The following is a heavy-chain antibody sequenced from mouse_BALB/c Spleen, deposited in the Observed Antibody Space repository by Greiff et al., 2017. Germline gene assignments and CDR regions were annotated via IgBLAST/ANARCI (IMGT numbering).Heavy chain of an antibody. CDR1: GYTLTSYW. Sequence: QVQLQQSGAELAKPGASVKMSCKASGYTLTSYWMHWVKQRPGQGLEWIGYINPSTGYTEYNQKFKDKATLTADKSSSTAYMQLSSLTSEDSAVYYCASRDYYFDYWGQGTTLTVSS. J-gene: IGHJ2*01. CDR3: ASRDYYFDY. CDR2: INPSTGYT. V-gene: IGHV1-7*01. D-gene: IGHD3-3*01.